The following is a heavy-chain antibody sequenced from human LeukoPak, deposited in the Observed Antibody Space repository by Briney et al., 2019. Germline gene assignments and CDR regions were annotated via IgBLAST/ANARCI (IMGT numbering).Heavy chain of an antibody. J-gene: IGHJ4*02. Sequence: SETLSLTCTVSAGSISSYYWSWIRQPPGKGLEWIGYIYYSGSTNYNPSLKSRVTISVDTSKNQFSLKLSSVTAADTAVYYCARGRGGYAQPYYFDYWGQGTLVTVSS. CDR1: AGSISSYY. D-gene: IGHD3-22*01. V-gene: IGHV4-59*01. CDR2: IYYSGST. CDR3: ARGRGGYAQPYYFDY.